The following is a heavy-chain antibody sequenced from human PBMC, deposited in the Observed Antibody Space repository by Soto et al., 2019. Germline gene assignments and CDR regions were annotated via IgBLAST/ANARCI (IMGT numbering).Heavy chain of an antibody. CDR2: ISSSSSYI. Sequence: EGSLRLSCAASGFTFSSYSMNWVRQAPGKGLEWVSSISSSSSYIYYADSVKGRFTISRDNAKNSLYLQMNSLRAEDTAVYYYARDTELRAFAWLPAGDAFDIWGQGSMVTVSS. CDR3: ARDTELRAFAWLPAGDAFDI. J-gene: IGHJ3*02. V-gene: IGHV3-21*01. D-gene: IGHD3-9*01. CDR1: GFTFSSYS.